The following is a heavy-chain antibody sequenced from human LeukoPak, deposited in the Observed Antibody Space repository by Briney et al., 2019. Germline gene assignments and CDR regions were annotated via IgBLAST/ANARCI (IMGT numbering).Heavy chain of an antibody. V-gene: IGHV1-2*06. CDR2: INPNSGGT. CDR1: GYTFTDYY. CDR3: ARSTGHYFDY. Sequence: GASVKVSCKASGYTFTDYYMHWVRQAPGQGLEWMGRINPNSGGTNYAQKFQGRVTMTRDTSIGTAYMDLSSLRSDDTAVYYCARSTGHYFDYWGQGILVTVSS. J-gene: IGHJ4*02. D-gene: IGHD2-8*02.